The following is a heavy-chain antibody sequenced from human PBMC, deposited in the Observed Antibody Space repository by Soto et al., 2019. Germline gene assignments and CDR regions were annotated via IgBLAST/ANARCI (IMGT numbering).Heavy chain of an antibody. D-gene: IGHD5-12*01. CDR3: ARDLVATTPQGDAFDM. CDR2: ISSSATYI. Sequence: GGSLRLTCAASGFTFSSYSMNWVRQAPGKGLEWVSSISSSATYIYSSDSLKGRFTISRDNAKNSLFLQLNSLRAEDTAVYYCARDLVATTPQGDAFDMWGQGTMVTVSS. J-gene: IGHJ3*02. CDR1: GFTFSSYS. V-gene: IGHV3-21*01.